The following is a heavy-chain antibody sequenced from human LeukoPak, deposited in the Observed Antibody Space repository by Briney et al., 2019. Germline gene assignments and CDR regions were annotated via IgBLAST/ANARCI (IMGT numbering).Heavy chain of an antibody. J-gene: IGHJ2*01. CDR2: ITAIGSTT. CDR3: AKANIVSTIGWYFDL. CDR1: GFTFSSYA. D-gene: IGHD5/OR15-5a*01. Sequence: GGSLRLSCAASGFTFSSYAMSWVRQVPGKGLEWVSLITAIGSTTYYADSVKGRFTISRDSSTSTLYLQMNTLRAEDTAVYYCAKANIVSTIGWYFDLWGRGTLVTVSS. V-gene: IGHV3-23*01.